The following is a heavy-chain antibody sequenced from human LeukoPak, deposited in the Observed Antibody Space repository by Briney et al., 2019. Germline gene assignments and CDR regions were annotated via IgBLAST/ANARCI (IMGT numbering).Heavy chain of an antibody. D-gene: IGHD3-3*01. CDR2: ISGSGGST. CDR3: AKGGGSGYYQFDY. V-gene: IGHV3-23*01. Sequence: PGGSLRLSCAASGFTFSSYAMSWVRQAPGKGLEWVSAISGSGGSTYYAGSVKGRFTITRDNSKNTLYLQMNSLRAEDTAVYYCAKGGGSGYYQFDYWGQGTLVTVSS. J-gene: IGHJ4*02. CDR1: GFTFSSYA.